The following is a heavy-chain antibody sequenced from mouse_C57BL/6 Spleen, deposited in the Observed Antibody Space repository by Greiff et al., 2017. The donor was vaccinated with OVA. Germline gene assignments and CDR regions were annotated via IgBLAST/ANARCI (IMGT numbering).Heavy chain of an antibody. V-gene: IGHV5-9*01. CDR3: ARQDDGYYEDYAMDY. CDR1: GFTFSSYT. Sequence: EVQRVESGGGLVKPGGSLKLSCAASGFTFSSYTMSWVRQTPEKRLEWVATISGGGGNTYYPDSVKGRFTISRDNAKNTLYLQMSSLRSEDTALYYCARQDDGYYEDYAMDYWGQGTSVTVSS. D-gene: IGHD2-3*01. J-gene: IGHJ4*01. CDR2: ISGGGGNT.